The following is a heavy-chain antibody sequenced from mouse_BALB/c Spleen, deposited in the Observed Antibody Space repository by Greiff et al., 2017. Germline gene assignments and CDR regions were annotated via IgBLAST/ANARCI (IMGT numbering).Heavy chain of an antibody. CDR2: ISDGGSYT. CDR1: GFTFSDYY. J-gene: IGHJ3*01. V-gene: IGHV5-4*02. CDR3: ARDGDRYLFAY. D-gene: IGHD2-14*01. Sequence: EVQVVESGGGLVKPGGSLKLSCAASGFTFSDYYMYWVRQTPEKRLEWVATISDGGSYTYYPDSVKGRFTISRDNAKNNLYLQMSSLKSEDTAMYYCARDGDRYLFAYWGQGTLVTVSA.